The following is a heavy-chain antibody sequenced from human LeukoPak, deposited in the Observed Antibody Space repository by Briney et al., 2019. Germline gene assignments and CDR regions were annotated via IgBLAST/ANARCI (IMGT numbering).Heavy chain of an antibody. V-gene: IGHV4-38-2*02. CDR2: IYYSGST. CDR1: GYSISSGYY. CDR3: ARNPTTARFDY. J-gene: IGHJ4*02. Sequence: SETLSLTCTVSGYSISSGYYWGWIRQPPGKGLEWIGSIYYSGSTYYNPSLKSRVTISVDTSKNQFSLKLSSVTAADTAVHYCARNPTTARFDYWGQGTLVTVSS. D-gene: IGHD4-17*01.